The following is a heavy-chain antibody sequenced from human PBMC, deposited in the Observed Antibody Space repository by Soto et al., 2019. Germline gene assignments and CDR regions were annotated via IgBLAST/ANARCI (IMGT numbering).Heavy chain of an antibody. V-gene: IGHV1-69*06. CDR1: GGTFSSYA. J-gene: IGHJ6*02. D-gene: IGHD5-12*01. CDR3: ARGGGGYAGYYYDGMDV. CDR2: IIPIFGTA. Sequence: QVQLVQSGADVKKPGSSVKVSCKASGGTFSSYAISWVRQAPGQGLEWMGGIIPIFGTANYAQKFQGRVTITADKSTSTAYMELSSLRSEDTAVYYCARGGGGYAGYYYDGMDVWGQGTTVTVSS.